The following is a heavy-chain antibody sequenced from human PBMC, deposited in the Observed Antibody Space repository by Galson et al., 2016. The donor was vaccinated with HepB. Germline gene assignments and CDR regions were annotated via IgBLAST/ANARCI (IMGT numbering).Heavy chain of an antibody. CDR3: ARRSRSVYDFSNWFDP. V-gene: IGHV4-39*01. CDR1: GGSISSSTHY. Sequence: SETLSLTCTVSGGSISSSTHYWGWIRQPPGKGLEWIGSVYYTGSTYYNPSLKSRVTMSVDTSKNQFSLKLRSVTAADTAVYYCARRSRSVYDFSNWFDPWGQGTLVTVSS. J-gene: IGHJ5*01. D-gene: IGHD5/OR15-5a*01. CDR2: VYYTGST.